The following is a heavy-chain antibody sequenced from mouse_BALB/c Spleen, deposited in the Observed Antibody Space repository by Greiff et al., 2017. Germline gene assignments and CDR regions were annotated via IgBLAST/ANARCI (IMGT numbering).Heavy chain of an antibody. D-gene: IGHD1-1*01. CDR2: ISYSGST. CDR1: GYSITSDYA. V-gene: IGHV3-2*02. J-gene: IGHJ3*01. CDR3: ARLRSYDFAY. Sequence: EVKLMESGPGLVKPSQSLSLTCTVTGYSITSDYAWNWIRQFPGNKLEWMGYISYSGSTSYNPSLKSRISITRDTSKNQFFLQLNSVTTEDTATYYCARLRSYDFAYWGQGTLVTVSA.